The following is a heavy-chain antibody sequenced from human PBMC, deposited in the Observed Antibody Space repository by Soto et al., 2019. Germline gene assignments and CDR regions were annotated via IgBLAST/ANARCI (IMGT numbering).Heavy chain of an antibody. CDR2: IYYSGST. J-gene: IGHJ5*02. CDR3: ARAGTAGTGGWFDP. V-gene: IGHV4-61*01. CDR1: GGSVSSGSYY. D-gene: IGHD6-13*01. Sequence: SETLSLTCTVSGGSVSSGSYYWSWIRQPPGKGLEWIGYIYYSGSTNYIPSLKSRVTISVDTSKNQFSLKLSSVTAADTAVYYCARAGTAGTGGWFDPWGQGTLVTVSS.